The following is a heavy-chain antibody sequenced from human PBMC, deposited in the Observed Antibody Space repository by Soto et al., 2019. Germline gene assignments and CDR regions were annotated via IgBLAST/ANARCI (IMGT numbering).Heavy chain of an antibody. CDR1: GGSFSGYY. V-gene: IGHV4-34*01. CDR3: ARAIFKGYCSGGSCYSVYYYYYGMDV. J-gene: IGHJ6*02. CDR2: INHSGST. Sequence: QVQLQQWGAGLLKPSETLSLTCAVYGGSFSGYYWSWIRQPPGKGLEWIGEINHSGSTNYNPSLKSRVTISVDTSKNQFSLKLSSVTAADTAVYYCARAIFKGYCSGGSCYSVYYYYYGMDVWGQGTTVTVSS. D-gene: IGHD2-15*01.